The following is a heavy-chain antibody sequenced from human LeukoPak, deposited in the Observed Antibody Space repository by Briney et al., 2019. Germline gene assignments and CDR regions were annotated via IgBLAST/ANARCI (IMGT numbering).Heavy chain of an antibody. D-gene: IGHD3-10*01. CDR3: ARDQGDYCGSGSRTNWFDP. Sequence: GGSLRLSCSASGFTFSSYARHWVRQAPGKGLEWVEVISYDGSNKYYAYSVKGRFTISRDNYKSTVYLQMKNLRAEDTAVYYCARDQGDYCGSGSRTNWFDPWGQGTLVTVSS. CDR1: GFTFSSYA. V-gene: IGHV3-30*04. J-gene: IGHJ5*02. CDR2: ISYDGSNK.